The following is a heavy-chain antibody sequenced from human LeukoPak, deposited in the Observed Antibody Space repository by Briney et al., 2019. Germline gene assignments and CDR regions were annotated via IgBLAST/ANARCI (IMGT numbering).Heavy chain of an antibody. CDR1: NGSISSYVSY. CDR2: IYYGGSP. J-gene: IGHJ3*02. Sequence: SQTLSLTCTVSNGSISSYVSYWSWICQPPGKGLDWIAYIYYGGSPDSTPSLKSRVTISVDTSKNQFSLRLTSVTAADTAVYYCARVSRGGSGSGAFDIWGQGTMVTVSS. D-gene: IGHD3-10*01. V-gene: IGHV4-30-4*01. CDR3: ARVSRGGSGSGAFDI.